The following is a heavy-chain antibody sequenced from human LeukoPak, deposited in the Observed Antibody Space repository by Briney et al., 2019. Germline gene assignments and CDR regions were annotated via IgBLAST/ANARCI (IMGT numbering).Heavy chain of an antibody. J-gene: IGHJ4*02. D-gene: IGHD6-6*01. V-gene: IGHV1-8*01. CDR2: MNPNSGNT. CDR3: ATREVGSSYDY. Sequence: EASVKVSCKASGYTFTSYDINWVRQTTGQGLEWMGWMNPNSGNTGYAQKFQGRVTMTRDTSINTAYMELSSLRSDDTAVYYCATREVGSSYDYWGQGTLVTVSS. CDR1: GYTFTSYD.